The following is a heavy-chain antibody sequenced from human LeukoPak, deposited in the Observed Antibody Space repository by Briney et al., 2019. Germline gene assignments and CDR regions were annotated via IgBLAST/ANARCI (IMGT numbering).Heavy chain of an antibody. D-gene: IGHD3-22*01. V-gene: IGHV1-69*05. Sequence: SVKVSCKASGGTFSSYAISWVRQAPGQGLEWMGGIIPIFGTANYAQKFQGRVTITTDESTSTAYMELSSLRSEDTAVYYCARGFRIVDYDSSGYPPGGAFDIWGQGTMVTVSS. CDR2: IIPIFGTA. CDR1: GGTFSSYA. J-gene: IGHJ3*02. CDR3: ARGFRIVDYDSSGYPPGGAFDI.